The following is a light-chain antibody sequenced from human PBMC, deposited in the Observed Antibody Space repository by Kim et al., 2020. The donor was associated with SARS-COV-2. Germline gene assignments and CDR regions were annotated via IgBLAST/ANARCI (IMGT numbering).Light chain of an antibody. J-gene: IGLJ3*02. CDR2: VNSDGSH. Sequence: QLVLTQSPSASASLGASVKLTCTLSSGHSNYAIAWHQQQPEKGPRYLMKVNSDGSHTKDVGIPDRFSGSSSGAERYLTISSLQSEDETDYNCQTWDSGFWVFGGGTKLTV. CDR1: SGHSNYA. CDR3: QTWDSGFWV. V-gene: IGLV4-69*01.